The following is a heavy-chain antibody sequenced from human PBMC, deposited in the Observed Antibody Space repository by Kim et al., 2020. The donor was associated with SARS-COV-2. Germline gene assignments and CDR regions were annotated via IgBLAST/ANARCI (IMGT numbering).Heavy chain of an antibody. CDR2: IYYSGNA. D-gene: IGHD4-4*01. CDR1: GGSISSGGYY. J-gene: IGHJ6*02. CDR3: ARDFSNRQNYNYYGVDV. Sequence: SETLSLTCTVSGGSISSGGYYWSWIRQHPGKDLEWIGYIYYSGNAYYNPSLKSRVSMSVDTSKNQFSLKVSSVTAADTAVYYCARDFSNRQNYNYYGVDVWGQGTAVTVSS. V-gene: IGHV4-31*03.